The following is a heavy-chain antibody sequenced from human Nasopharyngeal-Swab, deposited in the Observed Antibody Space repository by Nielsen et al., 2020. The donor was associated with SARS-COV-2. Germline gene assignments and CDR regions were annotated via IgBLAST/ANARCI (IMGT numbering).Heavy chain of an antibody. D-gene: IGHD3-16*01. Sequence: SETLSLTCTVSGGSISSGSYYWSWIRQPAGKGLEWIGRIYTSGSTNYNPSLKSRVTISVDTPKNQFSLKLSSVTAADTAVYYCARWRGNYGMDVWGQGTTVTVSS. V-gene: IGHV4-61*02. J-gene: IGHJ6*02. CDR1: GGSISSGSYY. CDR3: ARWRGNYGMDV. CDR2: IYTSGST.